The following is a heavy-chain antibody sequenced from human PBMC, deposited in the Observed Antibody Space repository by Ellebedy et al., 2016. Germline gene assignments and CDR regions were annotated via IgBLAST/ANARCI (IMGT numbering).Heavy chain of an antibody. V-gene: IGHV4-59*08. CDR3: ASTSFIYGMDV. Sequence: SETLSLTCTVSGGSISSYYWSWIRQPPGKGLEWIGYIYYSGSTNYNPSLKSRVTISVDTSKNQFSLKLSSVTAADTAVYYCASTSFIYGMDVWGQGTTVTVSS. CDR1: GGSISSYY. D-gene: IGHD2-2*01. J-gene: IGHJ6*02. CDR2: IYYSGST.